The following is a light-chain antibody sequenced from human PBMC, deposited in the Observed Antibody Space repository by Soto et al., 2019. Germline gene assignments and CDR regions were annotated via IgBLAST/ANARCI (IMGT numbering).Light chain of an antibody. CDR1: QSVSSN. J-gene: IGKJ1*01. CDR2: GAS. V-gene: IGKV3-15*01. Sequence: EIVMTQSPATLSVSPGERVTLSCRASQSVSSNLAWYQQKPGQAPRLLIYGASTRATGIPARFSGSGSGTEFTLTISSLQSEDFAVYYCQQYNNRWTFGQGTKGEIK. CDR3: QQYNNRWT.